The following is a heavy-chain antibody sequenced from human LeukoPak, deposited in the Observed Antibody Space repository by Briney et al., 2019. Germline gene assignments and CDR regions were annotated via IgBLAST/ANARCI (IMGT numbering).Heavy chain of an antibody. Sequence: AAVKVSCETSRYTFIGYYMHWLRQAPGQGLAWMGWINHNSGDTNYAQKFQGRVTMTRDTSISTAYMELSRLRSDDTAVYYCAGYYYGSGSFDYWGQGTLVTVSS. CDR2: INHNSGDT. CDR3: AGYYYGSGSFDY. CDR1: RYTFIGYY. J-gene: IGHJ4*02. D-gene: IGHD3-10*01. V-gene: IGHV1-2*02.